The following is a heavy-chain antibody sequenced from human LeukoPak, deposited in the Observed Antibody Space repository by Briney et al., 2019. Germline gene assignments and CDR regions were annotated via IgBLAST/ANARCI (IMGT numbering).Heavy chain of an antibody. CDR2: INSDGSTT. CDR3: ARDFRTTVDY. D-gene: IGHD1-1*01. CDR1: GFTFRSYW. Sequence: GGSLRLSCAASGFTFRSYWMHWVRQAPGKGLVWVSRINSDGSTTSYADSVKGRFSISRDNAESTLFLQMSELRLEDTAVYYCARDFRTTVDYWGRGNLVIVSS. V-gene: IGHV3-74*01. J-gene: IGHJ4*02.